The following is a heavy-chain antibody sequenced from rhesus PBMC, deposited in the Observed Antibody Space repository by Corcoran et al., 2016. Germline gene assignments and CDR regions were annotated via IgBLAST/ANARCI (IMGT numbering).Heavy chain of an antibody. CDR2: ISGYGGGA. D-gene: IGHD6S26*01. J-gene: IGHJ4*01. V-gene: IGHV4-173*01. CDR1: GDSISTNW. CDR3: ARESSRGWS. Sequence: QLQLQESGPGLLKPSETLSLACAVSGDSISTNWWTWIRQPPGKALEWVGRISGYGGGATYKPARKRRVTISVDTSKNQLSLKVSSVTAADTAIYYCARESSRGWSWGQGVLVAVSS.